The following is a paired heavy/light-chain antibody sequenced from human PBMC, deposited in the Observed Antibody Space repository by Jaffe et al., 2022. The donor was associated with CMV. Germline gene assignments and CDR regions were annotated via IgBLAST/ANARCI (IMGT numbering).Heavy chain of an antibody. CDR3: ARVVEGRDSTIFGEVIRPYFDS. Sequence: EVQLVESGGGLVQPGGSLRLSCAASGFTFGNYWMHWVRQAPGKGLVWVSRINSDGFSSNYADSVKGRFTISRDNAKNTLYLQMNSLSAEDTAVYYCARVVEGRDSTIFGEVIRPYFDSWGQGTLVTVSS. CDR2: INSDGFSS. J-gene: IGHJ4*02. D-gene: IGHD3-3*01. CDR1: GFTFGNYW. V-gene: IGHV3-74*01.
Light chain of an antibody. Sequence: DIVMTQSPDSLTVSLGERATINCKSSQTILYSSNNRNYLAWYQQKPGQPPKLLIYWASIRESGVPDRFYGSGSGTDFTLTISSLQAEDVAVYYCQQYYSTSWTFGQGTKVEIK. CDR1: QTILYSSNNRNY. CDR2: WAS. V-gene: IGKV4-1*01. CDR3: QQYYSTSWT. J-gene: IGKJ1*01.